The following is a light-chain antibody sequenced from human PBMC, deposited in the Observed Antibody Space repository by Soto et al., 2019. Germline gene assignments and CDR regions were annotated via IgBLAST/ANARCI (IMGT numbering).Light chain of an antibody. Sequence: QSVLTQPPSVSGAPGQRVTISCTGSSSNIEAGYDVHWYQQLPGTAPKLLIYDNSDRPSGVPDRFSGSKSGTSASLAITGLQAEDEADYYCQSYDSSLSVVFGGGTKLTVL. V-gene: IGLV1-40*01. CDR3: QSYDSSLSVV. CDR2: DNS. J-gene: IGLJ2*01. CDR1: SSNIEAGYD.